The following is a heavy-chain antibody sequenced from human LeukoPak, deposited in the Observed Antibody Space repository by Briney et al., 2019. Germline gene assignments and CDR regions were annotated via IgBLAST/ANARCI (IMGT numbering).Heavy chain of an antibody. Sequence: PGRSLRLSCAASGFTFDDYAMHWVRQAPGKGLEWVSLISGDGGSTYYADSVKGRFTISRDNSKNSLYLQMNSLRTEDTALYYCAKDMLDIVATFGMDVWGQGTTVTVSS. D-gene: IGHD5-12*01. CDR1: GFTFDDYA. J-gene: IGHJ6*02. CDR2: ISGDGGST. V-gene: IGHV3-43*02. CDR3: AKDMLDIVATFGMDV.